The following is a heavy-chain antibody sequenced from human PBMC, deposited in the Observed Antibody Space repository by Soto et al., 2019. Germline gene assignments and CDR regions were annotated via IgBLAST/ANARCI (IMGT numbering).Heavy chain of an antibody. Sequence: GASVKVSCKASGYTFTGYYMHWVRQAPGQGLEWMGIINPSGGSTRYAQKFQGRVNMTRDTSTSTVYMDLSSLRSEDTAVYYCSRGVGPMTTVIQKLVPFDYWGQGTPVTVS. V-gene: IGHV1-46*01. D-gene: IGHD4-17*01. CDR3: SRGVGPMTTVIQKLVPFDY. J-gene: IGHJ4*02. CDR1: GYTFTGYY. CDR2: INPSGGST.